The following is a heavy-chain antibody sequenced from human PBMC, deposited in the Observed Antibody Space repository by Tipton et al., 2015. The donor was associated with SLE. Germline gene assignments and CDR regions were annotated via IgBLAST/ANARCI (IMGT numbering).Heavy chain of an antibody. Sequence: TLSLTCTVSGDSITNGDYSWTWIRQPAAKGLEWIGRIDSHGNTNYNPSLESRVTISVDTSNNQFSLKLNSVTAADTAVHYCARLIRVDDFWSRGDEMDVWGQGTTVTVSS. D-gene: IGHD3-3*01. J-gene: IGHJ6*02. CDR3: ARLIRVDDFWSRGDEMDV. V-gene: IGHV4-61*02. CDR1: GDSITNGDYS. CDR2: IDSHGNT.